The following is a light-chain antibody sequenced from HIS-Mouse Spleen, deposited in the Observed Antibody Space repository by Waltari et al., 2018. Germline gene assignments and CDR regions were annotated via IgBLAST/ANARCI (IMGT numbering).Light chain of an antibody. CDR2: EVS. CDR3: SSYTSSSTF. V-gene: IGLV2-14*01. Sequence: QSALTQPASVSGSPVQSITISCTGTSSDVGGYNYVSWYQQHPGKAPKLMIYEVSNRPSGVSNRFSGSKSGNTASLTISGLQAEDEADYYCSSYTSSSTFFGTGTKVTVL. J-gene: IGLJ1*01. CDR1: SSDVGGYNY.